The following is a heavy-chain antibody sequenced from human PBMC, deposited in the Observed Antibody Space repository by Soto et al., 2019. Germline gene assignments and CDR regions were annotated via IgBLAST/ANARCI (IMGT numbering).Heavy chain of an antibody. Sequence: QVQLVQSGAEVKKPGSSVKVSCKASGGTFSSYTISWVRQAPGQGLEWMGRIIPILGIGNYAQKFQGRVTITADKSTSTAYMERSSLRSEDTAVYYCARYRGDAYNWNWGQGTLVTVSS. CDR1: GGTFSSYT. V-gene: IGHV1-69*02. J-gene: IGHJ4*02. CDR2: IIPILGIG. D-gene: IGHD1-1*01. CDR3: ARYRGDAYNWN.